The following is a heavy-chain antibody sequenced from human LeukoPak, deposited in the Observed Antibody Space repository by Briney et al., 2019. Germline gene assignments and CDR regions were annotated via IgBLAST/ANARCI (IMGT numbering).Heavy chain of an antibody. Sequence: LQTLSLTRTVSGGSISSGDYYWSWIRQPPGKGLEWIGYIYYSGSTYYNPPLKSRVTISVDTSKNQFSLKLSSVTAADTAVYYCARDLRGDYVYFDYWGQGTLVTVSS. CDR2: IYYSGST. CDR3: ARDLRGDYVYFDY. V-gene: IGHV4-30-4*01. D-gene: IGHD4-17*01. CDR1: GGSISSGDYY. J-gene: IGHJ4*02.